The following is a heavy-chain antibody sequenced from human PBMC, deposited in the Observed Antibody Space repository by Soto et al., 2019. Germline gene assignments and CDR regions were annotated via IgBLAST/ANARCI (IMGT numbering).Heavy chain of an antibody. CDR1: GGSINIFY. V-gene: IGHV4-4*07. CDR3: AREGSYSAYNFAHGIQLWSFDF. J-gene: IGHJ4*02. CDR2: IFSSGST. D-gene: IGHD5-12*01. Sequence: SESLSLACTVSGGSINIFYVSWVRQPAVKVLEWIGRIFSSGSTSFNPSLESRVAMSVDTSKNHFSLNLSSVTAADMAVYYCAREGSYSAYNFAHGIQLWSFDFWGQGALVTVSS.